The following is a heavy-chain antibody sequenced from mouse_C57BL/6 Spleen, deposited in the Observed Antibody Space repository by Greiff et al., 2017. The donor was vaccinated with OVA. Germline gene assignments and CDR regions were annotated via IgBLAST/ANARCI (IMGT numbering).Heavy chain of an antibody. V-gene: IGHV1-54*01. J-gene: IGHJ4*01. CDR1: GYAFTNYL. D-gene: IGHD1-1*01. CDR2: INPGSGGT. Sequence: QVQLQQSGAELVRPGTSVKVSCKASGYAFTNYLIEWVKQRPGQGLEWIGVINPGSGGTNSNEKFKGKATLTADKSSSTAYMQLSRLTSEDSAVYFCARDYYGSRYAMDYWGQGTSVTVSS. CDR3: ARDYYGSRYAMDY.